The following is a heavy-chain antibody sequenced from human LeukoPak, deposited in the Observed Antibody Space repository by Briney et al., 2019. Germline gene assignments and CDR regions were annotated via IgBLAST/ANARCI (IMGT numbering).Heavy chain of an antibody. CDR1: GGSISSSSYY. CDR2: IYYSGST. V-gene: IGHV4-39*07. J-gene: IGHJ5*02. Sequence: SETLSLTCTVSGGSISSSSYYWGWIRQPPGKGLEWIGSIYYSGSTYYNPSLKSRVTISVDTSKNQFSLKLSSVTAADTAVYYCARRNDDILTGYNWFDPWGQGTLVTVSS. D-gene: IGHD3-9*01. CDR3: ARRNDDILTGYNWFDP.